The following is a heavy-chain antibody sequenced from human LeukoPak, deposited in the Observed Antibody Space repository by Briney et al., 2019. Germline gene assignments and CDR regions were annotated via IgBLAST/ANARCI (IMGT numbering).Heavy chain of an antibody. V-gene: IGHV3-74*01. Sequence: GGSLRLSCAASGFAFSSYWLRWVRQAPGRGLVWVSHITSSSKDTYYADSVKGRFTISRDNAKNTLYLQMNSLRAEDTAVYYCARGAYGDYPGGAFDIWGQGTMVTVSS. CDR2: ITSSSKDT. CDR1: GFAFSSYW. CDR3: ARGAYGDYPGGAFDI. D-gene: IGHD4-17*01. J-gene: IGHJ3*02.